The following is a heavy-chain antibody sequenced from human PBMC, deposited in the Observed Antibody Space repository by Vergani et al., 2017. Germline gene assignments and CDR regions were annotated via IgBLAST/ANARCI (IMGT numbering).Heavy chain of an antibody. D-gene: IGHD3-9*01. V-gene: IGHV1-46*03. CDR1: GYTFRNYY. J-gene: IGHJ4*02. CDR2: INPSGGHT. Sequence: QVQVVQSGAEVKKSGASVKVSCKTSGYTFRNYYMHWVRQAPGQGLAWMGIINPSGGHTNYAQKFQGRVTMTRDTSTSTVYMELSSLRSEDTAIYYCARGDYSILTVYLYWGQGPLFTVPA. CDR3: ARGDYSILTVYLY.